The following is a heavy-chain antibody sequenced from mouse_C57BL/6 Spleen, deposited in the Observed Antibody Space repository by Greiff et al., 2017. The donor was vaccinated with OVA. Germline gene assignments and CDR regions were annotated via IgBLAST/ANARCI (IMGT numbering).Heavy chain of an antibody. CDR1: GYNFTDYY. CDR2: IDPDDGDT. CDR3: SFFAY. J-gene: IGHJ3*01. Sequence: VQLQQSGAELVRPGASVKLSCTASGYNFTDYYMHWVKQRPEQGLEWIGRIDPDDGDTEYAPKFQGKATMTADTSSNTAYLQLSSLACADNAVYYCSFFAYWGQGTLVTVSA. V-gene: IGHV14-1*01.